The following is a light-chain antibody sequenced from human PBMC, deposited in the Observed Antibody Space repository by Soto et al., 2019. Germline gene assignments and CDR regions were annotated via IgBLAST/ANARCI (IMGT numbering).Light chain of an antibody. Sequence: EIVLTQSPGTLSLSPGESATLSCRASQSVRSTSLAWYQQIPGLAPRLLIYAASSRATGIPDRFSGSGSGTDFTLTIIRLEPEDFAMYYCQQYGNSPATFGQGTKVEIK. V-gene: IGKV3-20*01. CDR1: QSVRSTS. J-gene: IGKJ1*01. CDR2: AAS. CDR3: QQYGNSPAT.